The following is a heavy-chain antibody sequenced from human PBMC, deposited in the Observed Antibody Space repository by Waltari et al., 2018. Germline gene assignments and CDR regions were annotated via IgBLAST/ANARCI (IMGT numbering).Heavy chain of an antibody. Sequence: EVQLVESGGGLVQPGGSLRLSCAASGFTFSSYSMNWVHQAPGKGLEWVSYISSSSSTIYYADSVKGRFTISRDNAKNSLYLQMNSLRAEDTAVYYCARVRDGSLYYFDYWGQGTLVTVSS. CDR1: GFTFSSYS. D-gene: IGHD6-13*01. CDR2: ISSSSSTI. V-gene: IGHV3-48*01. CDR3: ARVRDGSLYYFDY. J-gene: IGHJ4*02.